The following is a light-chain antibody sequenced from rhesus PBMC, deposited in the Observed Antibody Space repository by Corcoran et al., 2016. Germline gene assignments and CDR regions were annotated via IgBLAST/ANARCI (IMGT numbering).Light chain of an antibody. V-gene: IGKV1S4*01. Sequence: DIQMTQSPSSLSASVGDRVTITCQASQGISNWLAWYQPQPGKAPKVLIYSASHLQSGVPSRFSGSGAGTEFTLTISSLQPEDCATYYCQQHNSQPWTFGQGTKVEIK. CDR3: QQHNSQPWT. CDR2: SAS. CDR1: QGISNW. J-gene: IGKJ1*01.